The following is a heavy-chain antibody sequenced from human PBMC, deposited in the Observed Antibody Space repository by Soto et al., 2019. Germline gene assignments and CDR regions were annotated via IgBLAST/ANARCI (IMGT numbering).Heavy chain of an antibody. Sequence: ASVKISCKASGYTFTSYYMHWVRQAPGQGLEWMGIINPSGGSTSYAQKFQGRVTMTRDTSTSTVYMELSSLRSEDTAVYYCAKEWTPRRAFDSWGQGTLVTVSS. J-gene: IGHJ4*02. CDR2: INPSGGST. CDR3: AKEWTPRRAFDS. V-gene: IGHV1-46*01. D-gene: IGHD5-12*01. CDR1: GYTFTSYY.